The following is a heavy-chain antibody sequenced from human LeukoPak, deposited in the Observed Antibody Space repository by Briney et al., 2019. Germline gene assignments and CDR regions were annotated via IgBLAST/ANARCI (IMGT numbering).Heavy chain of an antibody. Sequence: SETLSLTCTVSGGSITSYFWSWIRQPPGKGLEWIGYIYYSGSTDYNPSLNSRVTISVDTSKNQFSLKLESVTAADTAVYYCARGLPETRRMYTFDYWGQGTLVTVSS. CDR1: GGSITSYF. J-gene: IGHJ4*02. D-gene: IGHD1-1*01. CDR3: ARGLPETRRMYTFDY. CDR2: IYYSGST. V-gene: IGHV4-59*01.